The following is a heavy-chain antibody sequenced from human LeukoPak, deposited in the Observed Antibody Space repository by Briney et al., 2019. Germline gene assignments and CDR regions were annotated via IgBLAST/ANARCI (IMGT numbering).Heavy chain of an antibody. V-gene: IGHV4-39*07. CDR2: IYYSGST. CDR3: ARPIAVAGKVWFDP. CDR1: GGSISSSSYY. Sequence: SETLSLTCTVSGGSISSSSYYWGWIRQPPGKGLEWIGSIYYSGSTYYNPSLKSRVTISVDTSKNQFSLKLSSVTAADTAVYYCARPIAVAGKVWFDPWGQGTLVTVSS. D-gene: IGHD6-19*01. J-gene: IGHJ5*02.